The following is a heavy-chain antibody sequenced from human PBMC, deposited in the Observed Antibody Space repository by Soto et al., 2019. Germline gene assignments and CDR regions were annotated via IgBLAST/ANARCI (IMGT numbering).Heavy chain of an antibody. CDR1: GGTFSSYA. CDR3: ARDRDILTGYYGDYYYYGMDV. Sequence: QVQLVQSGAEVKKPGSSVKVSCKASGGTFSSYAISWVRQAPGQGLEWMGGIIPIFGTANYAQKFQGRVTITADESTSTAYMELSSLRSEDTAVYYCARDRDILTGYYGDYYYYGMDVWDQGTTVTVSS. CDR2: IIPIFGTA. D-gene: IGHD3-9*01. V-gene: IGHV1-69*01. J-gene: IGHJ6*02.